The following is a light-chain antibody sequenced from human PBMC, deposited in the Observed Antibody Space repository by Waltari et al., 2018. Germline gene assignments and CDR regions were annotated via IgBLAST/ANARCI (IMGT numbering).Light chain of an antibody. V-gene: IGKV1-12*01. Sequence: DIQMTQSPSSVSASVGDKVTLTCRASQGLNSCLAWYQQKPGKAPKLLIYEASSLQTGVPSRFSRSEPGTDFTLTISSLQPEDFATYYCQQANRFPLTFGGGTKVELK. J-gene: IGKJ4*01. CDR3: QQANRFPLT. CDR1: QGLNSC. CDR2: EAS.